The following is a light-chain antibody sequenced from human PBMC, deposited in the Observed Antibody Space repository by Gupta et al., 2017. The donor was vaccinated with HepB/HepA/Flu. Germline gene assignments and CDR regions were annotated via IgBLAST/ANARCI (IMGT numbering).Light chain of an antibody. CDR2: KAS. Sequence: DIQVTQSPSTLSASVGDRVTITCRASQSISSWLAWYQQKPGKAPKLLIYKASSLESGVPSRFSGSGSGTEFTLTIYNLQPDDFATYYCQQYNTYWTFGQGTXVEIK. CDR3: QQYNTYWT. V-gene: IGKV1-5*03. CDR1: QSISSW. J-gene: IGKJ1*01.